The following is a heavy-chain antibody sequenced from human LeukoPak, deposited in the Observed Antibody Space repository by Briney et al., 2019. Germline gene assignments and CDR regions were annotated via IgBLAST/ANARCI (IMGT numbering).Heavy chain of an antibody. CDR2: FDPKDGDT. CDR1: GYTLTELS. Sequence: ASVKVSCKVSGYTLTELSVHWVRQAPGKGLEWMGNFDPKDGDTIYAQRFQGRVTMTEDTSTHTAYMELSSLRSEDTAVYYCARAPGHWGQGTLVTVSS. D-gene: IGHD3-10*01. J-gene: IGHJ4*02. CDR3: ARAPGH. V-gene: IGHV1-24*01.